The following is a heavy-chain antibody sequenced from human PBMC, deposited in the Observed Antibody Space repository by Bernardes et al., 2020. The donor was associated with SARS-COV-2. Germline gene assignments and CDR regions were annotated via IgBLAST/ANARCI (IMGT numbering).Heavy chain of an antibody. CDR2: IYPDDSDV. J-gene: IGHJ3*01. CDR1: GYTFSNYW. V-gene: IGHV5-51*01. CDR3: ARHMPPNYTNRPNGAFDF. Sequence: GGSLKISCKGSGYTFSNYWIGWVRQMPGQGLEWMGIIYPDDSDVRYSPSFQGQVTISVDKSINTAYLQWTSLKASDSAMYYCARHMPPNYTNRPNGAFDFWAQGTMVTVSS. D-gene: IGHD2-8*01.